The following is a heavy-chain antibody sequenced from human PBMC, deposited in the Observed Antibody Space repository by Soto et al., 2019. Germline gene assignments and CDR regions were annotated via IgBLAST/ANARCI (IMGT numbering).Heavy chain of an antibody. CDR2: IYYSGST. Sequence: SETQSLTCTVSGGSISSYYWSWIRQPPGKGLEWIGYIYYSGSTNYNPSLKSRVTISVDTSKNQFSLKLSSVTAADTAVYYCARGVWFGEVYYYYMDVWGKGTTVTVSS. CDR3: ARGVWFGEVYYYYMDV. V-gene: IGHV4-59*01. D-gene: IGHD3-10*01. J-gene: IGHJ6*03. CDR1: GGSISSYY.